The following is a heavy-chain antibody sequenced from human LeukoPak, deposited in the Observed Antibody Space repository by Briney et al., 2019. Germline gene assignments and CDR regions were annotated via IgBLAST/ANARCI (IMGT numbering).Heavy chain of an antibody. J-gene: IGHJ4*02. CDR2: INHSGGT. CDR1: GGSFSGYY. Sequence: SETLSLTCAVYGGSFSGYYWSWIRQPPGKGLEWIGEINHSGGTNYNPSLKSRVTISVDTSKNQFSLKLSSVTAADTAVYYCARGGGVDTAMDYWGQGTLVTVSS. CDR3: ARGGGVDTAMDY. D-gene: IGHD5-18*01. V-gene: IGHV4-34*01.